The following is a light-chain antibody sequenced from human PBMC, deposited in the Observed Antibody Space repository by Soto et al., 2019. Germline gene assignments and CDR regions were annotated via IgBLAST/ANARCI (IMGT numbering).Light chain of an antibody. CDR2: RNN. V-gene: IGLV1-47*01. Sequence: QSVLPQSPSASGTPGQRVTISCSGSRSNIGRNFAYWYQHVPGTAPRLLIQRNNERPSGVPDRFSGSKSGTSVSLAISGLRSDDEATYYCAAWDDTLDAQVFGGGTKVPVL. J-gene: IGLJ3*02. CDR3: AAWDDTLDAQV. CDR1: RSNIGRNF.